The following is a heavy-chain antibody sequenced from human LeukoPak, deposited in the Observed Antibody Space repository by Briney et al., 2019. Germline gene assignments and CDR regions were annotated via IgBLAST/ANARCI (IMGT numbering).Heavy chain of an antibody. V-gene: IGHV1-69*05. CDR3: TRATVGATHGAY. D-gene: IGHD1-26*01. CDR1: GGTFSSYA. Sequence: SVKVSCKASGGTFSSYAISWVRQAPGQGLEWMGGIIPIFGTANYAQKFQGRVTITTDESTSTAYMELSSLRSEDTAVYYCTRATVGATHGAYWGQGTLVTVSS. CDR2: IIPIFGTA. J-gene: IGHJ4*02.